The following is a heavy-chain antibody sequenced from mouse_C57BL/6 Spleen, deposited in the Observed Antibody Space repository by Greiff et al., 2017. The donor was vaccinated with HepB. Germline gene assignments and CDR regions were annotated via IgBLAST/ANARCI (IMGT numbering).Heavy chain of an antibody. Sequence: VQLQQSGAELVRPGTSVKVSCKASGYAFTNYLIEWVKQRPGQGLEWIGVINPGSGGTNYNEKFKGKATLTADKSSSTAYMQLSSLTSEDSAVYFCARSFYYDAMDYWGQGTSVTVSS. CDR3: ARSFYYDAMDY. V-gene: IGHV1-54*01. CDR2: INPGSGGT. CDR1: GYAFTNYL. J-gene: IGHJ4*01. D-gene: IGHD2-1*01.